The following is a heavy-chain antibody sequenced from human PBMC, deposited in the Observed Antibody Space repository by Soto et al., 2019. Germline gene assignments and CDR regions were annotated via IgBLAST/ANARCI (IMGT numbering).Heavy chain of an antibody. CDR2: IYYSGST. Sequence: SETLSLTCTVSGGSISSGGYYWSWIRQHPGKGLEWIGYIYYSGSTYYNPSLKSRVAISVDTSKNQFSLKLSSVTAADTAVYYCARDYYGSGSYGYYYYYMDVWGKGTTVTVSS. CDR1: GGSISSGGYY. D-gene: IGHD3-10*01. V-gene: IGHV4-31*03. J-gene: IGHJ6*03. CDR3: ARDYYGSGSYGYYYYYMDV.